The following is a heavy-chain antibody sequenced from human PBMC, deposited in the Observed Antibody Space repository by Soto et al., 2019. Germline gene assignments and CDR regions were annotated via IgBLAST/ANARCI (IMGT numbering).Heavy chain of an antibody. J-gene: IGHJ6*02. V-gene: IGHV4-39*01. D-gene: IGHD3-3*01. CDR2: IYYSGST. CDR1: GGSISISSYY. CDR3: ARHLNYDFWSGYFPTRPPYGMDV. Sequence: SETLSLTCTVSGGSISISSYYLGWIRQPPGKGLEWIGSIYYSGSTYYNPSLKSRVTISVDTSKNQFSLKLSSVTAADTAVYYCARHLNYDFWSGYFPTRPPYGMDVWGQGITVTVSS.